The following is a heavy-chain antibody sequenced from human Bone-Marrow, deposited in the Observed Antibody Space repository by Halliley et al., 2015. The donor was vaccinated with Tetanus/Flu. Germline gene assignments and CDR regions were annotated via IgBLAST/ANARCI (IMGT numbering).Heavy chain of an antibody. J-gene: IGHJ4*01. Sequence: TLSLTCIVSGDSISDYYWSWIRQPPGKGLEWIGYIYQSGNTDYNPSLKSRVSMSIDLSRNQFYLKLRSVTAADTAIYYCARDAGIAVAQFDKWGRGNPVSAS. CDR2: IYQSGNT. CDR3: ARDAGIAVAQFDK. V-gene: IGHV4-59*01. D-gene: IGHD3-10*01. CDR1: GDSISDYY.